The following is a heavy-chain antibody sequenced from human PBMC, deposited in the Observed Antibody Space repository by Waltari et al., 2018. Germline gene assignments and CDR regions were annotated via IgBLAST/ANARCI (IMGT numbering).Heavy chain of an antibody. CDR1: GGSLGTFY. CDR2: FFHTGVT. CDR3: ARDGTAAGVVNAFDI. D-gene: IGHD6-13*01. Sequence: QVQLQESGPGLVTPSETLSLTCTFTGGSLGTFYWSWMRQSPTQGLEYIGHFFHTGVTNYNPSLNGRVSLSVDTSKNRFSLYLRSVTAADTAVYYCARDGTAAGVVNAFDIWGRGTQVTVSS. V-gene: IGHV4-59*12. J-gene: IGHJ3*02.